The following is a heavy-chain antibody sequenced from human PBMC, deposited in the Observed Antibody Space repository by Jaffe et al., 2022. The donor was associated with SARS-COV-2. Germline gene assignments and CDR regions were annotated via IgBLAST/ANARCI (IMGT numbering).Heavy chain of an antibody. V-gene: IGHV3-74*01. CDR3: ARARLRPGYYYGMDV. D-gene: IGHD2-21*02. CDR1: GFTFSSYW. CDR2: INSDGSST. J-gene: IGHJ6*02. Sequence: EVQLEESGGGLVQPGGSLRLSCAASGFTFSSYWMYWVRQAPGKGLVWVSRINSDGSSTSFADSVKGRFTISRDNAKNTLYLQMNSLRAEDTAVYYCARARLRPGYYYGMDVWGQGTTVTVSS.